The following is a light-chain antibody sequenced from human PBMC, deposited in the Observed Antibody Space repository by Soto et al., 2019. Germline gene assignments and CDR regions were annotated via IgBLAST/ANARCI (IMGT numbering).Light chain of an antibody. CDR3: AAWDDSLSGVI. Sequence: QSVLTQPPSASGTPGQSVTISCSGSKSNIGNNYVCWYQQLPGTAPKLLIYRNTQRPSGVPDRFSGSKSGTSASLAISGLRSDDEADYYCAAWDDSLSGVIFGGGTKLTVL. CDR1: KSNIGNNY. CDR2: RNT. V-gene: IGLV1-47*01. J-gene: IGLJ2*01.